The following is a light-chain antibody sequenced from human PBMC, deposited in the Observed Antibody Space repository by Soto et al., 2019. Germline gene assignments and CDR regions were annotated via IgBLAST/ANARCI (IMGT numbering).Light chain of an antibody. J-gene: IGKJ1*01. V-gene: IGKV3-11*01. CDR3: QQSSNPWT. Sequence: EIVLTQSPATLSLSPGERATLSCRASQSVSSYLAWYQQKPGQAPRLLIYDASNRATGIPARFSGSGSGTDFTLTISSLEPEDFAVYYCQQSSNPWTFGQGTKVEIK. CDR1: QSVSSY. CDR2: DAS.